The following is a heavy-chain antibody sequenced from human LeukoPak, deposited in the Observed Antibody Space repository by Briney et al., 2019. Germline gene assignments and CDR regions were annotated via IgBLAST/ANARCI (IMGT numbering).Heavy chain of an antibody. V-gene: IGHV3-23*01. CDR2: ISGSGGST. J-gene: IGHJ4*02. CDR3: AKDRSWLGDY. Sequence: GGSLRLSCAASVFTFSTNAMSWVRQAPGKGLEWVSTISGSGGSTYYADSVKGRFTISRDNSKNTLYLQMNSLRAEDTAVYYCAKDRSWLGDYWAQGTLVTVSS. CDR1: VFTFSTNA. D-gene: IGHD6-19*01.